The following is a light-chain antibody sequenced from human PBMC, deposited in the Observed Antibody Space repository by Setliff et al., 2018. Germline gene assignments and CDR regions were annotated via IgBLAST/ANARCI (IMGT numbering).Light chain of an antibody. J-gene: IGLJ1*01. CDR2: YDS. CDR3: QVWDSSSDHLYV. V-gene: IGLV3-21*04. CDR1: NIGSKS. Sequence: YELTQPPSVSVAPGKTARITCGGNNIGSKSVHWYQQKPGQAPVLVIYYDSDRPSGIPERFSGSNSGNTATLTISRVEAGDEADYYCQVWDSSSDHLYVFGTGTKVTVL.